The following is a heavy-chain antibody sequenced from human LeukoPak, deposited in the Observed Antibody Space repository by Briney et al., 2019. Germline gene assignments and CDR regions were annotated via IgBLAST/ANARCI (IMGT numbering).Heavy chain of an antibody. Sequence: GGSLRLSCAASGFTFDEYGMSWVRQAPGKGLEWVSSISSSSSYIYYADSVKGRFTISRDNAKNSLYLQMNSLRAEDTAVYYCARALLRLTSDYWGQGTLVTASS. CDR2: ISSSSSYI. D-gene: IGHD5-12*01. V-gene: IGHV3-21*01. CDR3: ARALLRLTSDY. J-gene: IGHJ4*02. CDR1: GFTFDEYG.